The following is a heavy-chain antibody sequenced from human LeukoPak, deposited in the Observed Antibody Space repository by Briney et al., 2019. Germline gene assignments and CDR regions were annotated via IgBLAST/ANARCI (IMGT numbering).Heavy chain of an antibody. Sequence: SETLSLTCAVYGGSFSGYYWSWIRQPPGKGLEWIGEINHSGSTNYNPSLKSRVTISVDTSKNQFSLKLSSVTAADTAVYYYARGPLGYCSGGSCPTPSMDVWGQGTTVTVSS. J-gene: IGHJ6*02. CDR2: INHSGST. CDR3: ARGPLGYCSGGSCPTPSMDV. CDR1: GGSFSGYY. D-gene: IGHD2-15*01. V-gene: IGHV4-34*01.